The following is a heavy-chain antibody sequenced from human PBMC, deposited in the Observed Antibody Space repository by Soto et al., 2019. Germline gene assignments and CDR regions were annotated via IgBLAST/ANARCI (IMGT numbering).Heavy chain of an antibody. V-gene: IGHV3-48*02. CDR3: AREDILGTRSFDY. CDR1: GFIFSKYS. CDR2: ISSNSVTI. Sequence: GGSLRLSCGASGFIFSKYSMNWVRQAPGKGLEWLSYISSNSVTIYYADSVRGRFTIFRDNAKDSLYLQMNSLRDEDTAVYYCAREDILGTRSFDYWGQGALVTVSS. J-gene: IGHJ4*02. D-gene: IGHD1-26*01.